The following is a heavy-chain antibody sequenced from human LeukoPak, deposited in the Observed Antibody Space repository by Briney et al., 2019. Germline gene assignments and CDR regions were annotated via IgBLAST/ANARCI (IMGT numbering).Heavy chain of an antibody. Sequence: LSLTCAVYGGSFSGYYWSWIRQAPGKGLEWVSGISWNSGSIGYADSVKGRFTISRGNAKNSLYLQMNSLRAEDTALYYCAKGGITIFGVVITSYWYFDLWGRGTLVTVSS. D-gene: IGHD3-3*01. CDR2: ISWNSGSI. CDR1: GGSFSGYY. J-gene: IGHJ2*01. CDR3: AKGGITIFGVVITSYWYFDL. V-gene: IGHV3-9*01.